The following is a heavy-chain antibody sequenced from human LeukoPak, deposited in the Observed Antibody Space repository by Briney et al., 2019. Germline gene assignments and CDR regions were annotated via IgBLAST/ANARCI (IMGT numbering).Heavy chain of an antibody. V-gene: IGHV4-38-2*01. J-gene: IGHJ2*01. D-gene: IGHD2-8*01. CDR1: GYSISSGYY. CDR2: TYHSGST. CDR3: ARQTPVYCTNGVCYYWYFDL. Sequence: SETLSLTCAVSGYSISSGYYWGWIRQPPGKGLEWIGSTYHSGSTYYNPSLKSRVTISVDTSKNQFSLKLSSVTAADTAVYYCARQTPVYCTNGVCYYWYFDLWGRGTLVTVSS.